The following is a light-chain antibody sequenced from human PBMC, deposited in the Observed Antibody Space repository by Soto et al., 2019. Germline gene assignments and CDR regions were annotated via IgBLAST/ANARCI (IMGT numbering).Light chain of an antibody. J-gene: IGKJ2*01. CDR2: GAS. CDR1: QSVSSN. CDR3: HQYKNWPPGYN. V-gene: IGKV3-15*01. Sequence: EIVMTQSPATLSVSPGERATLSCRASQSVSSNLAWYQQKPGQAPRLLIYGASTRATGIPARFSGSGSGTEFTLTISSLQSEDFAVYYCHQYKNWPPGYNFGQGTKLEIK.